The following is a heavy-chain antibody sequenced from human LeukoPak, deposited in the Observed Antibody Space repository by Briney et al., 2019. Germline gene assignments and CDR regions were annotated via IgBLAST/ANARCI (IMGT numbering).Heavy chain of an antibody. J-gene: IGHJ6*03. V-gene: IGHV1-2*06. CDR2: INPNSGGT. Sequence: ASVKVSCKASGYTFTGYYMHWVRQAPGQGLEWMGRINPNSGGTNYAQKFQGRVTMTRDTSISTAYMELSRLRSDDTAVYYCARVLSAAAGNLYYYYYYMDVWGKGTTVTVSS. CDR1: GYTFTGYY. D-gene: IGHD6-13*01. CDR3: ARVLSAAAGNLYYYYYYMDV.